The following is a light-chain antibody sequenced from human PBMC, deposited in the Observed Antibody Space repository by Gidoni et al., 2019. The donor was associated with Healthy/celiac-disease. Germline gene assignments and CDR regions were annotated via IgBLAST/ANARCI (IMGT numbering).Light chain of an antibody. V-gene: IGKV3-20*01. J-gene: IGKJ4*01. CDR1: QSVSSSY. CDR3: QQYGSSQGLT. Sequence: DIVLTQSPVTLSLSPGERATLSCRASQSVSSSYLAWYQQKPGQAPRLLIYGASSRATGIPDRFSGSGSGTDFTLTISRLEPEDFAVYYCQQYGSSQGLTFGGGTKVEIK. CDR2: GAS.